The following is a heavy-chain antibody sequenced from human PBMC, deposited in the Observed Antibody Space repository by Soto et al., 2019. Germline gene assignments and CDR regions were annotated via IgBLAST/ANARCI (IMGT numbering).Heavy chain of an antibody. Sequence: QVQRVQSGAEVKKTGSSVKVSCKASGDTSSTYSINWVRQAPGQGLEWVGRIIPILALTNYAQRFQGRVTITADKSTSKVYMELSSLRSEDTAVYYCARGYCSGGSCYSPRYNWFDPWGQGTLVTVSS. J-gene: IGHJ5*02. V-gene: IGHV1-69*02. CDR3: ARGYCSGGSCYSPRYNWFDP. D-gene: IGHD2-15*01. CDR2: IIPILALT. CDR1: GDTSSTYS.